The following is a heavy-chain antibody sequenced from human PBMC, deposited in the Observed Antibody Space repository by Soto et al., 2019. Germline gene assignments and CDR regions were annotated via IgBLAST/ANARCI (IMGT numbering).Heavy chain of an antibody. J-gene: IGHJ4*02. CDR1: GFTFRNYW. CDR2: INDDGNEK. Sequence: PGGSLRLSCAASGFTFRNYWMSWVRQAPGKGLEWVANINDDGNEKYNVGSVKGRFTISRDNAQNSLYLQMNNLRVEDTAIYYCVRERVGCVICSGTSCLDYWGQGTRVSVSS. D-gene: IGHD2-2*01. CDR3: VRERVGCVICSGTSCLDY. V-gene: IGHV3-7*03.